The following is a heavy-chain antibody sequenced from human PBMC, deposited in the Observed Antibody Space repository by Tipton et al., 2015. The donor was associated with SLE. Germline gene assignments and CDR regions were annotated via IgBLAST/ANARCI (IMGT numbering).Heavy chain of an antibody. D-gene: IGHD3-10*01. CDR2: ISASSGTK. J-gene: IGHJ4*02. V-gene: IGHV3-48*01. Sequence: SLRLSCAASGFTLSNHGMNWVRQAPGKGLEWVSYISASSGTKIYADSVQGRFTVSRDNAKNALYLQMNSLRAADTAVYYCARPSTTVVPDYWGRGTLVTVSS. CDR1: GFTLSNHG. CDR3: ARPSTTVVPDY.